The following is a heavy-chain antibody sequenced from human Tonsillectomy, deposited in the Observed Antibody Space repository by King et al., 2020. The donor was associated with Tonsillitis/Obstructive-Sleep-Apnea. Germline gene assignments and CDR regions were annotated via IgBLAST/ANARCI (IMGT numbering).Heavy chain of an antibody. D-gene: IGHD3-16*02. J-gene: IGHJ4*02. Sequence: QLQESGPGLVKPSETLSLTCTVSDDSISGFYRSWIRQPPGKGLEWIGCVYYSGSSNYNPSLKSRVTISVDTSKNQFSLKLSSVTAADTAVYYCARQKAAFYDYVWGSYRSNYFDFWGQGTLVTVSS. CDR2: VYYSGSS. CDR1: DDSISGFY. CDR3: ARQKAAFYDYVWGSYRSNYFDF. V-gene: IGHV4-59*08.